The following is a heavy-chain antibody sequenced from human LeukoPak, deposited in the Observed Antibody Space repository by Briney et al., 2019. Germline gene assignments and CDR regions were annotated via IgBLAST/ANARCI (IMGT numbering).Heavy chain of an antibody. D-gene: IGHD2/OR15-2a*01. J-gene: IGHJ6*03. CDR1: GGSISSYY. CDR2: IYYSGST. CDR3: ARDAFFYYYFLDV. Sequence: SETLSLTCTVSGGSISSYYWSWIRQPPGKGLEWIGNIYYSGSTNYNPSLKSRVTISVDTSENHFSLKLSSVTAADTAVYYCARDAFFYYYFLDVWGKGTTVTVSS. V-gene: IGHV4-59*12.